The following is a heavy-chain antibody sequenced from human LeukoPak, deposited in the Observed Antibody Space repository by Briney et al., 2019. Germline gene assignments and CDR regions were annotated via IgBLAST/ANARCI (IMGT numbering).Heavy chain of an antibody. D-gene: IGHD1-26*01. CDR1: GFTFSSYS. Sequence: GGSLRLSCAASGFTFSSYSMNCVRQAPGKGLEWVSSISSSSSYIHSADSVRGRFTISRDNAKNSLFLQMNSLRAEDTAVYYCARDEWGDAFDIWGQGTMVTVFS. J-gene: IGHJ3*02. CDR3: ARDEWGDAFDI. V-gene: IGHV3-21*01. CDR2: ISSSSSYI.